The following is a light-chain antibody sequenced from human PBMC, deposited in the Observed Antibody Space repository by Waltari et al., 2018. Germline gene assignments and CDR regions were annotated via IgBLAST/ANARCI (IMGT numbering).Light chain of an antibody. Sequence: VFTPSPAPLSLSPGERATLSCRASQSVNNNYLAWYQQKPGQAPRLLIYGASTRATGIPDRFRGSGSGTDFTLTISRLEPEDFAAYYCQQYATSPEAFGGGTKVDIK. V-gene: IGKV3-20*01. J-gene: IGKJ4*01. CDR1: QSVNNNY. CDR3: QQYATSPEA. CDR2: GAS.